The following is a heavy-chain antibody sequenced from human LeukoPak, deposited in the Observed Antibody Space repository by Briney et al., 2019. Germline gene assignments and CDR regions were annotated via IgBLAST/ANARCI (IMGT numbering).Heavy chain of an antibody. CDR2: ISSSSSNK. Sequence: PGGSLRLSCAASGFTFSSYAMSWVRQAPGKGLEWVSSISSSSSNKYYADSVKGRFTISRDSAKNSLYLQMNSLRAEESAKYYCARVKSLPASRNSSLGIDYWGQGTLVTVSS. D-gene: IGHD1-26*01. J-gene: IGHJ4*02. CDR3: ARVKSLPASRNSSLGIDY. CDR1: GFTFSSYA. V-gene: IGHV3-21*01.